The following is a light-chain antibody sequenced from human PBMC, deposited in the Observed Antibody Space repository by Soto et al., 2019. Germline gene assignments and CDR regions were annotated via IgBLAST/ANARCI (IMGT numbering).Light chain of an antibody. J-gene: IGKJ2*01. CDR2: GAS. CDR3: QQYGSSPHT. Sequence: EIVLTQSPGTLSLSPGERATLSCRASQRVSSSYLAWYQQKPGQAPRLLIYGASSRATGIPDRFSGSGSGTDFTLTISRLEPEDFAVYYCQQYGSSPHTFGQGPKLEIK. V-gene: IGKV3-20*01. CDR1: QRVSSSY.